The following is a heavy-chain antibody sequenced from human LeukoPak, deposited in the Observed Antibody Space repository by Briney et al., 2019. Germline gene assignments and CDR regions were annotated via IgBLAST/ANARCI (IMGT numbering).Heavy chain of an antibody. V-gene: IGHV3-11*01. Sequence: GGSLRLSCAASGFTFSDYYMSWIRQAPGKGLEWVSYISSGGDTTYYADSVTGRFTISRDNAKNSLYLQMNSPRAEDTAIYYCATYDYGADYFDYWGQGTLVTVST. D-gene: IGHD4/OR15-4a*01. CDR3: ATYDYGADYFDY. J-gene: IGHJ4*02. CDR1: GFTFSDYY. CDR2: ISSGGDTT.